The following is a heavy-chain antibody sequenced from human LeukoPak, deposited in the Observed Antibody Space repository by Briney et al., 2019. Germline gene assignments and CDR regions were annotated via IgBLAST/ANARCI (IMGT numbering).Heavy chain of an antibody. J-gene: IGHJ4*02. CDR2: IKSKTDGGTT. Sequence: GGSLRLSCTTSGFTFRDYVMSWVRQAPGKGLEWVGRIKSKTDGGTTDYAAPVKGRFTISRDDSKNTLYLQMNSLKTEDTAVYYCTTDHRYYDSSGYWNYWGQGTLVTVSS. CDR3: TTDHRYYDSSGYWNY. CDR1: GFTFRDYV. D-gene: IGHD3-22*01. V-gene: IGHV3-15*01.